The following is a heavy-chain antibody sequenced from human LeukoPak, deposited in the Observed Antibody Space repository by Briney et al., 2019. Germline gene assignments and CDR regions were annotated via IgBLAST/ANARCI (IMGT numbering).Heavy chain of an antibody. J-gene: IGHJ4*02. CDR1: GYTFTSYA. CDR2: INTNTGNP. V-gene: IGHV7-4-1*02. Sequence: ASVNVSCKASGYTFTSYAMNWVRQAPGQGLEWMGWINTNTGNPTYAQGFTGRFVFSLDTSVSTAYLQISSLKAEDTAVYYCARHIIAVAGQLLLDYWGQGTLVTVSS. CDR3: ARHIIAVAGQLLLDY. D-gene: IGHD6-19*01.